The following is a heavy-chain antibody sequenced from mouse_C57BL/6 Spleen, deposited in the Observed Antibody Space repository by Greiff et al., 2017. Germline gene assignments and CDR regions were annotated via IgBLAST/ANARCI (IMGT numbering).Heavy chain of an antibody. CDR1: GYSITSGYY. J-gene: IGHJ2*01. Sequence: EVQLQESGPGLVKPSQSLSLTCSVTGYSITSGYYWNWIRQFPGNKLEWMGYISYDGSNNYNPSLKNRISITRDTSKNQFFLKLNSVTTEDTATYYCARDRAGPFDYWGQGTTLTVSS. CDR3: ARDRAGPFDY. V-gene: IGHV3-6*01. CDR2: ISYDGSN. D-gene: IGHD3-1*01.